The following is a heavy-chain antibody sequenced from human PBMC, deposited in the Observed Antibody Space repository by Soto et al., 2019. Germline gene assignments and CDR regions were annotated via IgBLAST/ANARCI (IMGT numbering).Heavy chain of an antibody. V-gene: IGHV3-23*01. CDR2: ISGSGGST. D-gene: IGHD6-13*01. CDR3: AEDQGSSWYEIDY. J-gene: IGHJ4*02. CDR1: GFTFSNYA. Sequence: QSGGSLRLSCAGSGFTFSNYAVTWVRQAPGKGLEWVSTISGSGGSTYYADSVKGRFTISRDNSKNTLYLQMNSLRAEDTAVYYCAEDQGSSWYEIDYWGQGTLVTVSS.